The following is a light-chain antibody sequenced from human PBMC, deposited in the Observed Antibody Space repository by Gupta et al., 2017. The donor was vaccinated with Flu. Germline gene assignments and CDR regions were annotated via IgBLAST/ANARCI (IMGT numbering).Light chain of an antibody. CDR3: CSYAGPTVHVV. V-gene: IGLV2-23*02. CDR2: DVT. CDR1: SSDVGGYDL. J-gene: IGLJ2*01. Sequence: QSALPQPASVSGSPGQSITISCIGSSSDVGGYDLVSWYQQHPGKAPKLMIYDVTKRPSGVSDRFSGSKSGNTASLTLSGLQAEDEADYFCCSYAGPTVHVVFGGGTKLTVL.